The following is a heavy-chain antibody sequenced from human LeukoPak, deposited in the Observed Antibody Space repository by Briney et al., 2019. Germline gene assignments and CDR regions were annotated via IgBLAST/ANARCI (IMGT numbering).Heavy chain of an antibody. V-gene: IGHV4-4*07. CDR1: GGSIDIYY. D-gene: IGHD3-10*01. J-gene: IGHJ6*03. CDR2: IYTSGST. CDR3: ASLSPLWFGELRAMDV. Sequence: PSETLSLTCTVSGGSIDIYYWSWIRQPAGKGLEWIGRIYTSGSTNYNPSLKTRVTMSVDTSKNQFSLKLSSVTAADTAVYYCASLSPLWFGELRAMDVWGKGTTVTISS.